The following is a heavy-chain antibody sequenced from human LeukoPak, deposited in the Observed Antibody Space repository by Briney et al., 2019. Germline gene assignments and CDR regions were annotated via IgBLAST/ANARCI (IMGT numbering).Heavy chain of an antibody. CDR3: AKAVGGSYYYYMDV. CDR1: GFTFSTYG. CDR2: IRYDGRIN. J-gene: IGHJ6*03. V-gene: IGHV3-30*02. Sequence: GESLRLSCAASGFTFSTYGMHWVRQAPGKGLEWVAFIRYDGRINYYADSVKGRFTISRDNSKNTLNLQMNSLKTEDTAVYYCAKAVGGSYYYYMDVWGKGTTVTVS. D-gene: IGHD3-10*01.